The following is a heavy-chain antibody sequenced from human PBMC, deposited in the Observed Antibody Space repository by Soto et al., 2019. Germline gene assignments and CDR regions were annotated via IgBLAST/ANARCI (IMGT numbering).Heavy chain of an antibody. Sequence: GGSLRLSCAASGFTFTSYAMSWVRQAPGKGLEWVSCIRGSGGSTYYADSVKGRFTISRDNAKNSLYLEMDSLRDDDTAVYYCARDVWSGPAVSDYWGQGTLVTVSS. J-gene: IGHJ4*02. D-gene: IGHD3-3*01. V-gene: IGHV3-23*01. CDR2: IRGSGGST. CDR1: GFTFTSYA. CDR3: ARDVWSGPAVSDY.